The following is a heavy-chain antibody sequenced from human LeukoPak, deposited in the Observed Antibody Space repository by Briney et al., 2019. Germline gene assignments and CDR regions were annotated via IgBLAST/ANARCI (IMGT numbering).Heavy chain of an antibody. CDR2: TYYRSKWYN. Sequence: SQTLSLTCVISGDSVSNSSTAWIWIRQSPSRGLEWLGRTYYRSKWYNDYAVSVKSRITINPDTSKNQFSLQLNSVTPEDTAVYYCARGMYYFDYCGQGTLVTVSS. V-gene: IGHV6-1*01. CDR3: ARGMYYFDY. CDR1: GDSVSNSSTA. J-gene: IGHJ4*02. D-gene: IGHD2-8*01.